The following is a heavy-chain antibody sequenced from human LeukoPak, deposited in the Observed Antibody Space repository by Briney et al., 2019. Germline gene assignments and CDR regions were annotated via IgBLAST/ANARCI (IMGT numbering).Heavy chain of an antibody. Sequence: PSETLSLTCAVYGGSLSGYYWSWIRQPPGKGLEWIGEINHSGSTNYNPSLKSRVTISVDTSKNQFSLKLSSVTAADTAVYYCARRTRGYSYYYYGMDVWGQGTTVTVSS. CDR1: GGSLSGYY. CDR2: INHSGST. J-gene: IGHJ6*02. D-gene: IGHD3-10*01. V-gene: IGHV4-34*01. CDR3: ARRTRGYSYYYYGMDV.